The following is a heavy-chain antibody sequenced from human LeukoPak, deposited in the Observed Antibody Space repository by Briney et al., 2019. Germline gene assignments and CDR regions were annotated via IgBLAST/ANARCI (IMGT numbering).Heavy chain of an antibody. CDR3: ASHIAAAGSDAFDI. D-gene: IGHD6-13*01. Sequence: SSETLSLTCAVSGYSISSGYYWGWIRQPPGKGLEWIGSIYHSGSTYYNPPLKSRVTMSVDTSKNQFSLKLSSVTAADTAVYYCASHIAAAGSDAFDIWGQGTMVTVSS. CDR1: GYSISSGYY. J-gene: IGHJ3*02. V-gene: IGHV4-38-2*01. CDR2: IYHSGST.